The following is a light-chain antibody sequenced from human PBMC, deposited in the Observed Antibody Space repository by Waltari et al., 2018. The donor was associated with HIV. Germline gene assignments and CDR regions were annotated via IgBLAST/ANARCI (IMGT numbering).Light chain of an antibody. V-gene: IGLV2-14*03. CDR1: SSDIGAYNS. CDR3: SSYTASSTLDVV. CDR2: GVS. J-gene: IGLJ2*01. Sequence: QSALTQAASVSGSPGQSITISCTGSSSDIGAYNSVSWYQQHPDKVTKLVIYGVSSRPSGISNRFSGSKSGNTASRTISGLQADDEASYYCSSYTASSTLDVVFGGGTRLTVL.